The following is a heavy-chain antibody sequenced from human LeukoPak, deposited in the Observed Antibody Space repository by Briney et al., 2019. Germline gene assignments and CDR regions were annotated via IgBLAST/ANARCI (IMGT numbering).Heavy chain of an antibody. CDR3: ARGRVAARPNYYYYMDV. Sequence: GGSLRLSCAASGFTFDDYGMSWVRHAPGKGLEWVSGINWNGGSTGYADSVKGRFTISRDNAKNSLYLQMNSLRAEDTALYYCARGRVAARPNYYYYMDVWGKGTTVTVSS. J-gene: IGHJ6*03. CDR2: INWNGGST. CDR1: GFTFDDYG. D-gene: IGHD6-6*01. V-gene: IGHV3-20*04.